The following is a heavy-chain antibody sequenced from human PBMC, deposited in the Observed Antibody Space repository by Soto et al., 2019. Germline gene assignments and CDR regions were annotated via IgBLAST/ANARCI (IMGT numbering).Heavy chain of an antibody. D-gene: IGHD3-9*01. CDR2: IYYSGST. J-gene: IGHJ6*03. CDR1: GGSISSYY. Sequence: SETLSLTCTVSGGSISSYYWSWIRQPPGKGLEWIGYIYYSGSTNYNPSLKSRVTISVDTSKNQFSLKLSSVTAADTAVYYCARRSREILTGYTPPYYYYYMDVWGKGTTVTVSS. CDR3: ARRSREILTGYTPPYYYYYMDV. V-gene: IGHV4-59*01.